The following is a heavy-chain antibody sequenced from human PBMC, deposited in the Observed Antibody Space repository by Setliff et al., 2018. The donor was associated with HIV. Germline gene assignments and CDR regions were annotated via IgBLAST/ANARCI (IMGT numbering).Heavy chain of an antibody. CDR1: GGSISSAGYY. V-gene: IGHV4-31*03. J-gene: IGHJ4*02. D-gene: IGHD6-13*01. CDR3: ASAVGSSSWLRALDY. Sequence: PSETLSLTCTISGGSISSAGYYWDWIRQYPGKGLEWIGSIYHSGSTKDNPSLKSRVTMSVDTSKNQVSLKLTSVTAADTAVYYCASAVGSSSWLRALDYWGQGTLVTVSS. CDR2: IYHSGST.